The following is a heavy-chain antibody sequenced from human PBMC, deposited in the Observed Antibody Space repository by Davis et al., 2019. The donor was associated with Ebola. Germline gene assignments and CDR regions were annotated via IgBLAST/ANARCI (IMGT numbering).Heavy chain of an antibody. CDR3: TTDLYYDYVWGSYPPPGGWFDP. D-gene: IGHD3-16*02. CDR1: GFTFSSYA. J-gene: IGHJ5*02. Sequence: PGGSLRLSCAASGFTFSSYAMSWVRQAPGKGLEWVGFIRSKAYGGTTEYAASVKGRFTISRDDYKSIAYLQMNSLKTEDTAVYYCTTDLYYDYVWGSYPPPGGWFDPWGQGTLVTVSS. CDR2: IRSKAYGGTT. V-gene: IGHV3-49*04.